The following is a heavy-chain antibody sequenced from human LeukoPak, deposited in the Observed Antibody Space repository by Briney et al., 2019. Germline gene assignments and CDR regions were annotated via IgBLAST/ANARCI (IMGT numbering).Heavy chain of an antibody. CDR2: ISAYNGNT. V-gene: IGHV1-18*01. Sequence: ASVKVSCKASGYTFTSYGISWVRQAPGQGLEWMGWISAYNGNTNYAQKLQGRVTMTTDTSTSTAYMELRSLRSDDTAVYYCAREHGYSGYDFFRIVYDYYYYMDVWGKGTTVTVSS. CDR1: GYTFTSYG. CDR3: AREHGYSGYDFFRIVYDYYYYMDV. D-gene: IGHD5-12*01. J-gene: IGHJ6*03.